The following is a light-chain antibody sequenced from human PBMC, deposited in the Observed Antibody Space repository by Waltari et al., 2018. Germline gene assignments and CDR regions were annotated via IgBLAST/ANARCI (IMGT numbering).Light chain of an antibody. CDR3: QSYDTSLSVV. Sequence: QSVLTQPPSVSGAPGQRVTIPCTGSGPNIRAGYDVHWYQQLPRAAPKLLIYGSTSRPLGVPARFFGSTSGTSASLAITGLQAEDEADYYCQSYDTSLSVVFGGGTKLTVL. CDR1: GPNIRAGYD. J-gene: IGLJ3*02. V-gene: IGLV1-40*01. CDR2: GST.